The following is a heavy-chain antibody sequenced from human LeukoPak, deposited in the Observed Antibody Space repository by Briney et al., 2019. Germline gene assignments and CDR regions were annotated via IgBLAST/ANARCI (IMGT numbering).Heavy chain of an antibody. CDR1: GFAFSSYG. CDR2: IRYDGSNK. CDR3: TRDVRDEYTSGWYPIGY. V-gene: IGHV3-30*02. J-gene: IGHJ4*02. D-gene: IGHD6-19*01. Sequence: GGFLRLSCAASGFAFSSYGMHWVRQAPGKGLEWVAFIRYDGSNKYYADSVKGRFTISRDNAKNSLFLQMNSLRAEDTAVYYCTRDVRDEYTSGWYPIGYWGQGTLVTVSS.